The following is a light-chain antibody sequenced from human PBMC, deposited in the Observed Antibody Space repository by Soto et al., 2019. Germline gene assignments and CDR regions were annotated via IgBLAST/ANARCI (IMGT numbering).Light chain of an antibody. V-gene: IGLV1-47*01. CDR1: SANIGSNY. CDR2: KNN. CDR3: AAWDESLSGPI. Sequence: QSVLTQPPSASETPGQRVTIPCSGSSANIGSNYVSWYQQLPGTAPKLLIYKNNQRPSGVPDRFSGSKSGTSASLAISGLGSEDEAEYFCAAWDESLSGPIFGGETKLTVL. J-gene: IGLJ2*01.